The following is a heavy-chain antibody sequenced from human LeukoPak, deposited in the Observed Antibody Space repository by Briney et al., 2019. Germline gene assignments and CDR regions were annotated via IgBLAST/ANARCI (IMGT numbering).Heavy chain of an antibody. D-gene: IGHD4-17*01. Sequence: ASVKVSCKVSGYTLTELSMHWVRQAPGKGLEWMGGFDPEDGETIYAQKFQGRVTMTTDTSTSTAYMELRSLRSDDTAVYYCAREAPGDYFDYWGQGTLVTVSS. J-gene: IGHJ4*02. CDR2: FDPEDGET. CDR1: GYTLTELS. V-gene: IGHV1-24*01. CDR3: AREAPGDYFDY.